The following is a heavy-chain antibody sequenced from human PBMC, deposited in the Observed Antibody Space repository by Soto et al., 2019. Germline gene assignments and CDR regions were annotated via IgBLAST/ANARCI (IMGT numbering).Heavy chain of an antibody. CDR2: ISGSGGST. J-gene: IGHJ5*02. CDR1: GFTFSSYA. CDR3: AKDGQVIFLMVYAIPHWFDP. D-gene: IGHD2-8*01. Sequence: GGSLRLSCAASGFTFSSYAMSWVRQAPGKGLEWVSAISGSGGSTYYADSVKGRFTISRDNSKNTLYLQMISLRAEDTAVYYSAKDGQVIFLMVYAIPHWFDPWGQGTLVTVSS. V-gene: IGHV3-23*01.